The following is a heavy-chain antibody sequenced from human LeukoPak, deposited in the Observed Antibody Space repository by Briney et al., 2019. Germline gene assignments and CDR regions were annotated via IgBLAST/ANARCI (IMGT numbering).Heavy chain of an antibody. CDR1: GFAFSSYA. V-gene: IGHV3-23*01. J-gene: IGHJ4*02. CDR2: IRGSGGSS. D-gene: IGHD5-18*01. Sequence: GGSLRLSCAASGFAFSSYAMIWVRQAPGKGLEWVSNIRGSGGSSYYADSLKGRFTISRDNSKNTLFLQMNSLRAEDTAVYYCAKAGYSDCIPFFYGWGQGTLVTVSS. CDR3: AKAGYSDCIPFFYG.